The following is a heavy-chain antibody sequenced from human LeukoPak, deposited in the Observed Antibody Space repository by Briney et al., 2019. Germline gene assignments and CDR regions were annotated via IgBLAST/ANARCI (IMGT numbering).Heavy chain of an antibody. D-gene: IGHD5-18*01. CDR3: ARIQLWLPDY. J-gene: IGHJ4*02. Sequence: SETLSLTCAVYGGSFSGYYWSWIRQPPGKGLEWIGEINHSGSTNYNPSLKSRVTMSVDTSKNQFSLKLSSVTAADTAVYYCARIQLWLPDYWGQGTLVTVSS. CDR2: INHSGST. CDR1: GGSFSGYY. V-gene: IGHV4-34*01.